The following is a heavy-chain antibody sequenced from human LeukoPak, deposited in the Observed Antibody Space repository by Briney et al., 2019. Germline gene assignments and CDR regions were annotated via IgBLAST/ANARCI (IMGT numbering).Heavy chain of an antibody. V-gene: IGHV4-38-2*01. CDR3: ARAGYSYLDY. CDR1: GYSINSGYY. CDR2: IYHSGST. D-gene: IGHD5-18*01. J-gene: IGHJ4*02. Sequence: PSETLSLTCAVSGYSINSGYYWGWIRQPPGKGLEWIGSIYHSGSTSYNPSLKSRVTISVDTSKNQFSLKLSSVTAADTAVYYCARAGYSYLDYWGQGTLVTVSS.